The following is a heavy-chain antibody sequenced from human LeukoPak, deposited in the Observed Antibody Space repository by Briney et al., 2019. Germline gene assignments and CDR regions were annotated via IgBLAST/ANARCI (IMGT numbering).Heavy chain of an antibody. Sequence: AASVKVSCKASEGTFSSYAISWVRQAPGQGLEWMGRIIPIFGTANYAQKFQGRVTITADKSTSTAYMELSSLRSEDTAVYYCASGSPDGDFGVGPTPFDYWGQGTLVTVSS. CDR1: EGTFSSYA. D-gene: IGHD3-3*01. CDR3: ASGSPDGDFGVGPTPFDY. V-gene: IGHV1-69*06. CDR2: IIPIFGTA. J-gene: IGHJ4*02.